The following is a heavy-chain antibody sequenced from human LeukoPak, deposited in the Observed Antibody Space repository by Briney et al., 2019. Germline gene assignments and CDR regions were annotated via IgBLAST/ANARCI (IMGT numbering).Heavy chain of an antibody. CDR2: ISYDGSNK. D-gene: IGHD6-13*01. V-gene: IGHV3-30*01. CDR1: GFTFSSYA. Sequence: PGGSLRLSCAASGFTFSSYAMHWVRQAPGKGLEWVAVISYDGSNKYYADSVKGRFTISRDNSKSTLYLQMNSLRAEDTAVYYCARAGAAGGYFDYWGQGTLVTVSS. J-gene: IGHJ4*02. CDR3: ARAGAAGGYFDY.